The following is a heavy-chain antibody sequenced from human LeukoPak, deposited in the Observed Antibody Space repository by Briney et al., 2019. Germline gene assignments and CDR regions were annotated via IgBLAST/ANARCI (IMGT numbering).Heavy chain of an antibody. Sequence: PGGSLRLPCAASGFTFSSYGMHWVRQAPGKGLEWVAVISYDESNKYFADSVKGRFTISRDNPKNTLYLQMNSLRPEDTAVYYCAKSTTVTTQQRGYFDYWGQGTLVTVSS. CDR2: ISYDESNK. CDR1: GFTFSSYG. V-gene: IGHV3-30*18. D-gene: IGHD4-11*01. J-gene: IGHJ4*02. CDR3: AKSTTVTTQQRGYFDY.